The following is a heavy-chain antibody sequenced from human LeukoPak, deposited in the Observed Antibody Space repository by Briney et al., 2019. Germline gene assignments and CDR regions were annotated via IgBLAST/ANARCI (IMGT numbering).Heavy chain of an antibody. CDR3: ARRYYYNLGSFPFDF. J-gene: IGHJ4*02. V-gene: IGHV4-34*01. CDR1: GGPFSGYF. CDR2: IHNSGTT. Sequence: PSETLSLNCAVSGGPFSGYFWSWIRQSSGKGLEWIGEIHNSGTTNYNPSLNSRVTISEDTSKNQFYLNLSSVTAADTAVYYCARRYYYNLGSFPFDFWGQGPLVTVSS. D-gene: IGHD3-10*01.